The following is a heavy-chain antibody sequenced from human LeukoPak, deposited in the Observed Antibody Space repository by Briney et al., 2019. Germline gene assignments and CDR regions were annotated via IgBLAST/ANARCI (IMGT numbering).Heavy chain of an antibody. D-gene: IGHD5-12*01. Sequence: GGSLRLSCAASGFTVSSNYMSWVRQAPGKGLEWVSAISGSGGSTYYADSVKGRFTISRDNSKNTLYLQMNSLRAEDTAVYYCAKGYSGYDWRSVFDYWGQGTLVTVSS. J-gene: IGHJ4*02. CDR3: AKGYSGYDWRSVFDY. CDR1: GFTVSSNY. CDR2: ISGSGGST. V-gene: IGHV3-23*01.